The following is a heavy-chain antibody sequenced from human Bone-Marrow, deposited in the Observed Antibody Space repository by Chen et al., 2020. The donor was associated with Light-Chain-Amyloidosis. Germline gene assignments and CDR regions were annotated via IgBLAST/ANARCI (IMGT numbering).Heavy chain of an antibody. J-gene: IGHJ4*02. CDR3: GRYELLVPAY. D-gene: IGHD3-10*01. V-gene: IGHV4-38-2*01. CDR1: GYSISSGYY. CDR2: IYHSGNS. Sequence: QVQLQESGPGLVKPSETLSLTCDVSGYSISSGYYGGWIRQPPGKGLEWIAGIYHSGNSYYNPSLKSRVTISVDTSKNQFSLRLTSVTAADTAVYYCGRYELLVPAYWGQGTLVTVSS.